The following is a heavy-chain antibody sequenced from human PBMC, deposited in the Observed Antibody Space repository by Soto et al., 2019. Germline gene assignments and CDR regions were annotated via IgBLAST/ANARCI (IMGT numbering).Heavy chain of an antibody. D-gene: IGHD3-10*01. CDR1: GGSISSYY. V-gene: IGHV4-59*08. J-gene: IGHJ3*02. CDR3: ARRLVRGVMYAFDI. Sequence: SETLSLTCTVSGGSISSYYWSWIRQPPGKGLEWIGYIYYSGSTNYNPSLKSRVTISVDTSKNQFSLKLSSVTAADTAVYYCARRLVRGVMYAFDIWGQGTMVTVSS. CDR2: IYYSGST.